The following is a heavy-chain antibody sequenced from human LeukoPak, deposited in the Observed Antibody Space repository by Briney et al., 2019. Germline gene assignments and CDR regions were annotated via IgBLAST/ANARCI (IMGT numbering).Heavy chain of an antibody. CDR2: ISAYNGNT. D-gene: IGHD2-15*01. Sequence: ASVKVSCKASGYTFTSYGISWVRQAPGQGLEWMGWISAYNGNTNYAQKLQGRATMTTDTSTSTAYMELRSLRSDDTAVYYCARDLYCSGGSCYLSAFDYWGQGTLVTVSS. CDR1: GYTFTSYG. CDR3: ARDLYCSGGSCYLSAFDY. J-gene: IGHJ4*02. V-gene: IGHV1-18*01.